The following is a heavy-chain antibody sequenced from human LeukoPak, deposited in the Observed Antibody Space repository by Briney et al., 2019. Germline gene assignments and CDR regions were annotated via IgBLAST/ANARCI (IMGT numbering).Heavy chain of an antibody. CDR1: GGSISSYY. Sequence: SETLSLTCTDSGGSISSYYWSWIRQPPGKGLEWIGYIYYSGSTNYNPSLKSRVTISVDTSKNQFSLKLSSVTAADTAVYYCASNYYDSSGYYHDYWGQGTLVTVSS. CDR3: ASNYYDSSGYYHDY. V-gene: IGHV4-59*01. J-gene: IGHJ4*02. D-gene: IGHD3-22*01. CDR2: IYYSGST.